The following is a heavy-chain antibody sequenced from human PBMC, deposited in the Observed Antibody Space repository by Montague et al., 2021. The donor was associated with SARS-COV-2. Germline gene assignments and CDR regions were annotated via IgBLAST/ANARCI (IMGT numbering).Heavy chain of an antibody. V-gene: IGHV3-48*03. CDR1: GFTFRTYA. CDR2: ISSSGSTI. Sequence: SLRLSCAASGFTFRTYAMNWVRQAPGKGLEWVSSISSSGSTIYYADSVKGRFTISRDNAKNSLYLQMSSLRAEDTAVYYCARDGRFGELDYWGQGTLVTVSS. D-gene: IGHD3-10*01. J-gene: IGHJ4*02. CDR3: ARDGRFGELDY.